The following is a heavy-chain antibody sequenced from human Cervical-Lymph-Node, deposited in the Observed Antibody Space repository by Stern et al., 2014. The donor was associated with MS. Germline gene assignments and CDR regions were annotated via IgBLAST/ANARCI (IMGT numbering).Heavy chain of an antibody. V-gene: IGHV3-33*01. D-gene: IGHD6-19*01. CDR3: ARDRWYTSGWYHYGADV. Sequence: QVHLVQSGGGVVQPGRSLRLSCAAAGFTLSNYGIQWVRQAPGKGLEWLAVIWHDGSKKYYADSVKGRFTMSRDDSKNTVDLQMSSLRGDDTAVYFCARDRWYTSGWYHYGADVWGLGTTVIVSS. CDR2: IWHDGSKK. J-gene: IGHJ6*02. CDR1: GFTLSNYG.